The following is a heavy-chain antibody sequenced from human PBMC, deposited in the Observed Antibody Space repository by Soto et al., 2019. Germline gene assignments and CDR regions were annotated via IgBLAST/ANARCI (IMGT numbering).Heavy chain of an antibody. CDR2: ISWNSGSI. CDR3: AKDIGSSGYPEGFDY. CDR1: GFTFDDYT. J-gene: IGHJ4*02. D-gene: IGHD3-22*01. Sequence: GGSLRLSCAASGFTFDDYTMHWVRQAPGKGLEWVSGISWNSGSIGYADSVKGRFTISRDNAKNSLYLQMNSLRAEDTALYYCAKDIGSSGYPEGFDYWGQGTLVTVSS. V-gene: IGHV3-9*01.